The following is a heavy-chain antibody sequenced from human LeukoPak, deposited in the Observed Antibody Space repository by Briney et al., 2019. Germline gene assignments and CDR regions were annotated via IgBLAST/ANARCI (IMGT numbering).Heavy chain of an antibody. CDR1: GGSFSGYY. Sequence: KSSETLSLTCAVYGGSFSGYYWSWIRQPPGKGLEWIGEINHSGSTNYNPSLKSRVTISVDTSKNQFSLKLSSVTAADTAVYYCAKTVTVTTSAFDIWGQGTMVTVSS. V-gene: IGHV4-34*01. CDR2: INHSGST. D-gene: IGHD4-17*01. J-gene: IGHJ3*02. CDR3: AKTVTVTTSAFDI.